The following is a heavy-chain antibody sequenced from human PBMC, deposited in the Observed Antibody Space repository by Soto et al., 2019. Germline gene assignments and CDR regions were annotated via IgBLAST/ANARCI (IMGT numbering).Heavy chain of an antibody. J-gene: IGHJ4*02. Sequence: QVQLVQSGAEVKKPGASVKVSCKASGYTFTSYGISWVRQAPGQGLEWMGWISAYNGNTKYAQKLQGRVTTTTDTSPSTGYMELRSRRSDDTAVYYCARDLGGSYYAPVDYWGQGTLVTVSS. D-gene: IGHD1-26*01. CDR1: GYTFTSYG. CDR3: ARDLGGSYYAPVDY. V-gene: IGHV1-18*01. CDR2: ISAYNGNT.